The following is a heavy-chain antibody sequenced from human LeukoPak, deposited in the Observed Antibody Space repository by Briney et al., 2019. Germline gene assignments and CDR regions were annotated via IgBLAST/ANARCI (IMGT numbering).Heavy chain of an antibody. CDR2: IYTSGST. CDR3: ARGYCSSTSCYDDY. V-gene: IGHV4-4*07. Sequence: KSSETLSLTCTVSGGSISSYYWSWIRQPAGKGLEWIRRIYTSGSTNYNPSLKSRVTMSVDTSKNQFSLKLSSVTAADTAVYYCARGYCSSTSCYDDYWGQGTLVTVSS. J-gene: IGHJ4*02. CDR1: GGSISSYY. D-gene: IGHD2-2*01.